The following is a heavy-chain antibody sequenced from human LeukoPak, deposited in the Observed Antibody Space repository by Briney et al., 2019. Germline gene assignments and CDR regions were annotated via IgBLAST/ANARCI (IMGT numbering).Heavy chain of an antibody. CDR1: GFTFSDYY. Sequence: GGSLRPSCAASGFTFSDYYMSWIRQAPGKGLEWVSYISSSSSYTNYADSVKGRFTISRDNAKNSLYLQMNSLRAEDTAVYYCARERGLRLGFRDYFDYWGQGTLVTVSS. CDR3: ARERGLRLGFRDYFDY. D-gene: IGHD3-16*01. J-gene: IGHJ4*02. CDR2: ISSSSSYT. V-gene: IGHV3-11*05.